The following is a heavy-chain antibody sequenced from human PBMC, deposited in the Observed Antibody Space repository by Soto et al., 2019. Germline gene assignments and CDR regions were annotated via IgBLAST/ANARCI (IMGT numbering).Heavy chain of an antibody. Sequence: QVQLVESGGGVVQPGRSLRLSCAASGFTFSSYAMHWVRQAPGKGLEWVAVISYDGSNKYYADSVKGRFTISRDNSKNTLYLQMNSLSAEDTAVYYCARAGYSSSWYASGYFDYWGQGTLVTVSS. CDR2: ISYDGSNK. CDR3: ARAGYSSSWYASGYFDY. D-gene: IGHD6-13*01. J-gene: IGHJ4*02. V-gene: IGHV3-30-3*01. CDR1: GFTFSSYA.